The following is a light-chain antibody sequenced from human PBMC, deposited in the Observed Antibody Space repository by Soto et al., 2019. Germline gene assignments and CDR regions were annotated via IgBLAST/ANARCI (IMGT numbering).Light chain of an antibody. CDR2: DAS. CDR3: QQYNSYSPWT. V-gene: IGKV1-5*01. CDR1: QSISSW. J-gene: IGKJ1*01. Sequence: DIQMTQSPSTLSASVGDRVTITCRASQSISSWLAWYQQKPGKAPKLLIYDASSLESGVPSRFSGSGSGTEFTLTISSLQPDDFATYYCQQYNSYSPWTFGQGTQVE.